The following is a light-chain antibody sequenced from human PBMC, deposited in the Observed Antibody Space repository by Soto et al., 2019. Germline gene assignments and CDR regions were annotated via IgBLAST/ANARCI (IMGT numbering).Light chain of an antibody. CDR2: DVS. CDR3: QQRSDWPWT. Sequence: VLTQSPATLSLSPGEKGTLSCRASESVTNYLAWNQQQPGQAPRLLVSDVSNRATGTPAKFNRGGSGIDFTLTISNLEPEDFAVYYCQQRSDWPWTFGQGTKVEIK. J-gene: IGKJ1*01. CDR1: ESVTNY. V-gene: IGKV3-11*01.